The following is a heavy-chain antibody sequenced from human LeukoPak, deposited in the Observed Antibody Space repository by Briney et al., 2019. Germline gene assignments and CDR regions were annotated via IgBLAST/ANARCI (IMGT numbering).Heavy chain of an antibody. D-gene: IGHD3-10*01. J-gene: IGHJ4*02. CDR2: IYSGGST. Sequence: PGGSLRLSCAASGFTVSSNYMSWVRQAPGKALEWFSVIYSGGSTNYADSVKGRFIISRDNSRNTLYLQMNSLRAEDTAVYYCASIRRITLIRGVISSYFDYWGQGTLVTVSS. CDR1: GFTVSSNY. V-gene: IGHV3-53*01. CDR3: ASIRRITLIRGVISSYFDY.